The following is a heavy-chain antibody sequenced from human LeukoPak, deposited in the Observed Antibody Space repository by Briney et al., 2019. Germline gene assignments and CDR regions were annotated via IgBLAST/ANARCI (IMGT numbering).Heavy chain of an antibody. CDR2: IYTSGST. Sequence: PSQTLSLTCTVAGGSISSGSYYWRWIRQPAGKGLEWIGRIYTSGSTNYNPSLKSRVTISVDTSKNQFSLKLSSVTAADTAVYYCAGGYDYYDSSGYPTFNFDYWGQGTLVTVSS. V-gene: IGHV4-61*02. J-gene: IGHJ4*02. D-gene: IGHD3-22*01. CDR3: AGGYDYYDSSGYPTFNFDY. CDR1: GGSISSGSYY.